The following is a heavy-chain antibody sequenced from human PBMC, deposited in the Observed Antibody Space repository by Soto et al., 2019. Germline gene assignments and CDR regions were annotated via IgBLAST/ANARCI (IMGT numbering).Heavy chain of an antibody. Sequence: GSLRIPCAASGFTFSSYSMNWVRQAPGKGLEWVSSISSSSSYIYYADSVKGRFTISRDNAKNSLYLQMNSLRAEDTAVYYCARGATVVTPGWDYWGQGTLVTVSS. CDR1: GFTFSSYS. D-gene: IGHD2-21*02. CDR2: ISSSSSYI. CDR3: ARGATVVTPGWDY. V-gene: IGHV3-21*01. J-gene: IGHJ4*02.